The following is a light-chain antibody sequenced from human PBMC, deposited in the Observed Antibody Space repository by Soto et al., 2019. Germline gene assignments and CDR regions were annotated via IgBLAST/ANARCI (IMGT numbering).Light chain of an antibody. CDR2: DAS. CDR3: QQRGNLPLT. Sequence: EIVLTQSPATLSLSPGERATLFCRASQSVSSYFAWYQQKPGQAPNLLIYDASNRATGVPARFSGSGSGTDFTLTISSLEPEDFAVYYCQQRGNLPLTFGQGTRLEI. CDR1: QSVSSY. V-gene: IGKV3-11*01. J-gene: IGKJ5*01.